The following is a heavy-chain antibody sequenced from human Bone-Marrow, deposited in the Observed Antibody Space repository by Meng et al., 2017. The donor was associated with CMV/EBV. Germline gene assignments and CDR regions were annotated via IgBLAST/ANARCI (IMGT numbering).Heavy chain of an antibody. V-gene: IGHV1-18*01. CDR3: ARWEALGYCSSTSCLPI. CDR2: ISAYNGNT. D-gene: IGHD2-2*01. J-gene: IGHJ3*02. Sequence: ASVKVSCKASGYIFTSYDINWVRQAPGQGLEWMGWISAYNGNTNYAQKLQGRVTMTTDTSTSTAYMELRSLRSDDTAVYYCARWEALGYCSSTSCLPIWGQGTMVTVSS. CDR1: GYIFTSYD.